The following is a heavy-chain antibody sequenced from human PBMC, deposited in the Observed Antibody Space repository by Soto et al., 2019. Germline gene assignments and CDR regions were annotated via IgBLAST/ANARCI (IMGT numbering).Heavy chain of an antibody. Sequence: SETLSLTCTVSGGSISSSSYHWGWIRQPPGKGLEWIGSIYYSGSTYYNPSLKSRVTISVDTSKNQFSLKLSSVTAADAAVYYCARQGSLMTTVTTNYFDYWGQGTLVTVSS. CDR1: GGSISSSSYH. D-gene: IGHD4-17*01. J-gene: IGHJ4*02. CDR3: ARQGSLMTTVTTNYFDY. CDR2: IYYSGST. V-gene: IGHV4-39*01.